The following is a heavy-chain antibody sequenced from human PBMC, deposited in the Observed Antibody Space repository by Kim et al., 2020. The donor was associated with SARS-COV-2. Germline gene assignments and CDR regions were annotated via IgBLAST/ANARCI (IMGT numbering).Heavy chain of an antibody. D-gene: IGHD6-6*01. CDR3: AVSIAARHRYYYYYYGMDV. CDR2: IWYDGSNK. V-gene: IGHV3-33*01. Sequence: GGSLRLSCAASGFTFSSYAMHWVRQALGKGLEWVAVIWYDGSNKYYADSVKGRFTISRDNSKNTLYLQMNSLRVEDTAVYYCAVSIAARHRYYYYYYGMDVWGQGTTVTVSS. J-gene: IGHJ6*02. CDR1: GFTFSSYA.